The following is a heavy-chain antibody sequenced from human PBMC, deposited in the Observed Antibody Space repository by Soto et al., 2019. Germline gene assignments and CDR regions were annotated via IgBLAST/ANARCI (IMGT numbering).Heavy chain of an antibody. CDR2: ISWNSGSI. CDR3: ANSRMDV. CDR1: GFTFDDYA. J-gene: IGHJ6*02. Sequence: QAGGSLRLSCAASGFTFDDYAMHWVRQAPGKGLEWVSGISWNSGSIGYADSVKGRFTISRDNAKNSLYLQMNSLRAEDTALYYCANSRMDVWGQGTTVTVSS. V-gene: IGHV3-9*01.